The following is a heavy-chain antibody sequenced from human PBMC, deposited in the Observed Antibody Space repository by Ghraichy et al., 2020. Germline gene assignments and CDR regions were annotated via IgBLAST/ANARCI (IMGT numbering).Heavy chain of an antibody. Sequence: GGSLRLSCAASGFTFSSYAMHWVRQAPGKGLEYVSAISSNGGSTYYANSVKGRFTNSRDNSKNTLYLQMGSLRAEDMAVYYCARGARGQPRPGILSAFDMWGQGTMLTVSS. CDR2: ISSNGGST. CDR1: GFTFSSYA. CDR3: ARGARGQPRPGILSAFDM. J-gene: IGHJ3*02. V-gene: IGHV3-64*01. D-gene: IGHD3-10*01.